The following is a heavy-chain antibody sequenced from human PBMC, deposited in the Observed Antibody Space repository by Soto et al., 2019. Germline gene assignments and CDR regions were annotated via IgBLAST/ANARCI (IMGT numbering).Heavy chain of an antibody. J-gene: IGHJ3*01. CDR3: ARDRVRSTGGVDSFDL. D-gene: IGHD3-10*01. V-gene: IGHV1-2*02. CDR1: GYAFSDHY. CDR2: INPQSGGT. Sequence: ASVKVSCKASGYAFSDHYMHWVRQAPGQGLEWMGYINPQSGGTKYDQKFQDRVTMTRDTPKITVYMELRILTSKDTAVYYCARDRVRSTGGVDSFDLWGQSRLVTV.